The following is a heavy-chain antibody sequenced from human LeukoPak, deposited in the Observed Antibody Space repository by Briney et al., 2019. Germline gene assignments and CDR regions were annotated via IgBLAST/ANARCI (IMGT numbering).Heavy chain of an antibody. CDR3: ANLADRDY. Sequence: GGSLRLSCAASGFTFSSYAMHWVRQAPGKGLEWVALISYDGNNKYYANSVKGRFTISRDNSKNTLYLQMNSLRAEDTAVYYCANLADRDYWGQGTLVTVSS. CDR1: GFTFSSYA. J-gene: IGHJ4*02. V-gene: IGHV3-30*04. CDR2: ISYDGNNK.